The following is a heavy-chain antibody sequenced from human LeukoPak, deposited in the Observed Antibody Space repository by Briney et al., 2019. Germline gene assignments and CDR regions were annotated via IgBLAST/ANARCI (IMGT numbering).Heavy chain of an antibody. J-gene: IGHJ5*01. D-gene: IGHD3-10*01. CDR1: GGSMSSYY. CDR2: IYYSGST. CDR3: ARDRGYVDS. Sequence: SSETLSLTCTVSGGSMSSYYLSWIRQPPGKGLEWIGYIYYSGSTNYNPSLKSRVTMSVDTSKNQFSLKLSSVTAADTAVYYCARDRGYVDSWGPGTLVTVSS. V-gene: IGHV4-59*12.